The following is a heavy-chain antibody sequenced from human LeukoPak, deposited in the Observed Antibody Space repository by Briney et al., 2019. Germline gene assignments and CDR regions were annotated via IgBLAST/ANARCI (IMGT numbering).Heavy chain of an antibody. CDR2: IYSDGRT. D-gene: IGHD6-19*01. J-gene: IGHJ4*02. V-gene: IGHV3-66*04. Sequence: GGSLRLSCAASRFTVSSNHMSWVRQAPGQGLEWVSLIYSDGRTFYADSVKVSISISRDSSKNTLYLQMNSLTAEDTAVYYCARHREDSNGWYDNDYWGQGTLVTVSS. CDR1: RFTVSSNH. CDR3: ARHREDSNGWYDNDY.